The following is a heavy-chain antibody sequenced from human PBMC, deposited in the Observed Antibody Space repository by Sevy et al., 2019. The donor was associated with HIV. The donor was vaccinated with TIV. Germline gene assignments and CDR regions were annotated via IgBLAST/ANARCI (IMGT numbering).Heavy chain of an antibody. J-gene: IGHJ3*02. CDR3: AAPPDYGGNDDAFHI. Sequence: GGSLRLSCAASGFTFSSYSMNWVRQAPGKGLEWVSYISSSSSTIYYADSVKGRFTISRDNAKNSLYLQMNSLRDEDTAVYYCAAPPDYGGNDDAFHIWGQGTMVTVSS. CDR2: ISSSSSTI. CDR1: GFTFSSYS. V-gene: IGHV3-48*02. D-gene: IGHD4-17*01.